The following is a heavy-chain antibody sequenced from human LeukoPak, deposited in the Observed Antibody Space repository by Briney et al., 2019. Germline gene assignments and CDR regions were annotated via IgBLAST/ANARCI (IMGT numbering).Heavy chain of an antibody. CDR2: IKGDGSAT. D-gene: IGHD1-26*01. CDR1: RLNFGNHW. CDR3: TEYSETYSWLVP. V-gene: IGHV3-7*01. Sequence: GGSLRLSCTASRLNFGNHWMTWVRQPPGKGLEWVATIKGDGSATYYLDSVKGRFSISIDNARNSVYLQMNSLRVEDTAMYYCTEYSETYSWLVPWGQGTLVTVSS. J-gene: IGHJ5*02.